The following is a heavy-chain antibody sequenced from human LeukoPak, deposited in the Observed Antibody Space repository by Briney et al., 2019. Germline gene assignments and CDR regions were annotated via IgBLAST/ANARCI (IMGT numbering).Heavy chain of an antibody. Sequence: GGSLRLSCAASGFTFSSYSMNWVRQAPGKGLEWVSSISSSSSYIYYADSVKGRFTISRDNAKNSLYLQMNSLRAEDTAVYYCARDWRSGSYPPGYWGQGTLVTVSS. J-gene: IGHJ4*02. D-gene: IGHD1-26*01. CDR3: ARDWRSGSYPPGY. V-gene: IGHV3-21*01. CDR1: GFTFSSYS. CDR2: ISSSSSYI.